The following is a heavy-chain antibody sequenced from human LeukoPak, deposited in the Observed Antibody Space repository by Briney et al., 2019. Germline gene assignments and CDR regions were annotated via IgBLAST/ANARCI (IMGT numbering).Heavy chain of an antibody. CDR3: AREGGPYRPLDY. J-gene: IGHJ4*02. CDR1: GGSITNTNY. V-gene: IGHV4-4*02. CDR2: VNLQGST. Sequence: SGTLSLTCGVSGGSITNTNYWTWVRQPPGKGLEWIGEVNLQGSTNYNPSLMGRVAIAVDTSENHISLQLTSVTAADTAVYYCAREGGPYRPLDYSGQGTLVTVSS.